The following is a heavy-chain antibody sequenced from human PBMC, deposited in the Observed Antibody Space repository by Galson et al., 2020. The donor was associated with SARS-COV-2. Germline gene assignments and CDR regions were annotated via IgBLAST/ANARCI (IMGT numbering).Heavy chain of an antibody. CDR3: ARGWGGRIDY. CDR1: GYIFTGYY. J-gene: IGHJ4*02. CDR2: INPQNGAT. D-gene: IGHD3-16*01. V-gene: IGHV1-2*02. Sequence: ASVKVSCKASGYIFTGYYMNWVRQAPGQRLEWMGWINPQNGATKSAEKFQGTVTMTRDTSTSTAYMELSSLRSDDTAVYYCARGWGGRIDYWGLGTLVTVSS.